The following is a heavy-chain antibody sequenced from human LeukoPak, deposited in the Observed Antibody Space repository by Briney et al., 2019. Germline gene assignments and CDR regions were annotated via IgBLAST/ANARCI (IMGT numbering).Heavy chain of an antibody. CDR1: GVAFGDYA. V-gene: IGHV3-49*03. Sequence: GGSLRLSCKGSGVAFGDYAVPWFRQAPGKGLEWVGFVRTKTHGGAPETAASVKGRFNVSRDDSEGIAYLQMTSLRTEDTAMYYCARVNFRAYRGCTWFEPWGQGTLVTVSS. D-gene: IGHD3-10*01. CDR2: VRTKTHGGAP. J-gene: IGHJ5*02. CDR3: ARVNFRAYRGCTWFEP.